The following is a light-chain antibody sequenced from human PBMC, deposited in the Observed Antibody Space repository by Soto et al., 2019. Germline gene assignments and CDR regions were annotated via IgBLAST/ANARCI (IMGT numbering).Light chain of an antibody. CDR2: DAS. J-gene: IGKJ4*01. V-gene: IGKV3-20*01. CDR1: QSVSRNN. Sequence: EIVLTQSPGTLSLSPGERVTLSRRASQSVSRNNLAWYQQKPGQAPRLLIYDASTRATGIPDRFSGSGSGADFTLTINRLEPEDFAVYFCQQYGRTPLTFGGGTKVDIK. CDR3: QQYGRTPLT.